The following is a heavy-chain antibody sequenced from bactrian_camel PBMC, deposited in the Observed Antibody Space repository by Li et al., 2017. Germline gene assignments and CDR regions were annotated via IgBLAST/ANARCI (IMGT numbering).Heavy chain of an antibody. Sequence: HVQLVESGGGSVQAGGSLRLSCAASGRMYINYCAGWFRQFPGKEREGVAQISTDGSTRYAGSVKGRFTLSKDNAKNTLYLQMNSLQPEDTAMYYCAARQPCRVWLGYEDPGEYNIWGQGTQVTVS. CDR2: ISTDGST. CDR3: AARQPCRVWLGYEDPGEYNI. D-gene: IGHD5*01. J-gene: IGHJ4*01. CDR1: GRMYINYC. V-gene: IGHV3S57*01.